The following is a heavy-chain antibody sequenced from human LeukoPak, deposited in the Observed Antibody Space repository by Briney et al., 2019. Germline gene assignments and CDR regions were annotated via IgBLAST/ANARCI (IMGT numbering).Heavy chain of an antibody. Sequence: SETLSLTCAVSGGSISSSNWWSWVRQPPGKGLEWIGEIYHSGSTNYNPSLKSRVTISVDKSKNQFSLKLSSVTAADTAVYYCARDGVGPYDSSGRTYYGMDVWGQGTTVTVSS. V-gene: IGHV4-4*02. D-gene: IGHD3-22*01. J-gene: IGHJ6*02. CDR1: GGSISSSNW. CDR3: ARDGVGPYDSSGRTYYGMDV. CDR2: IYHSGST.